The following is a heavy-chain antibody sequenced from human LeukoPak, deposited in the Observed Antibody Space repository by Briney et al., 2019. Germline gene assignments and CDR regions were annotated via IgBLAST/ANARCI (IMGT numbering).Heavy chain of an antibody. D-gene: IGHD2-21*01. CDR3: LTIVETDIDAFDI. Sequence: GGSLRLSCAASGFSFSTYDMHWVRQAPGQGPDWVSFIRSDGGIKYYADSVQGRFTISRDNSKNTLYLQMNSLRLEDTSVYYCLTIVETDIDAFDIWGQGTKVTVSS. CDR2: IRSDGGIK. CDR1: GFSFSTYD. V-gene: IGHV3-30*02. J-gene: IGHJ3*02.